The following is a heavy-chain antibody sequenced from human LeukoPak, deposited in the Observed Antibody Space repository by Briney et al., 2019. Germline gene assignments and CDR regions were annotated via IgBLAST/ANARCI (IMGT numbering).Heavy chain of an antibody. V-gene: IGHV4-59*12. J-gene: IGHJ4*02. CDR2: IYYSGST. CDR3: ARDRGYSYGFYDY. CDR1: GGSISSYY. D-gene: IGHD5-18*01. Sequence: SETLSLTCTVSGGSISSYYWSWIRQPPGKGLEWIGYIYYSGSTYYNPSLKSRVTISVDTSKNQFSLKLSSVTAADTAVYYCARDRGYSYGFYDYWGQGTLVTVSS.